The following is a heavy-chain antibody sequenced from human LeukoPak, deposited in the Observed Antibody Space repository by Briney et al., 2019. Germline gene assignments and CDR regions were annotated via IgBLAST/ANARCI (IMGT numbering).Heavy chain of an antibody. V-gene: IGHV3-30*01. CDR3: ARGSLMGRYFDY. D-gene: IGHD3-10*01. CDR2: ISYDGSNK. J-gene: IGHJ4*02. CDR1: GFTFSSYA. Sequence: GRSLRLSCAASGFTFSSYAMHWVRQAPGKGLEWAAVISYDGSNKYYADSVKGRFTISRDNSKNTLYLQMNSLRAEDTAVYYCARGSLMGRYFDYWGQGTLVTVSS.